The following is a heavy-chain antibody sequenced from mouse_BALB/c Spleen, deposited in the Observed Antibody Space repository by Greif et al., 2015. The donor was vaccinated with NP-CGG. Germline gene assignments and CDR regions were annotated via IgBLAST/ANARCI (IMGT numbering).Heavy chain of an antibody. J-gene: IGHJ2*01. CDR2: ISSGGSYT. CDR1: GFTFSSYA. CDR3: ARQDYYGSSYDY. D-gene: IGHD1-1*01. V-gene: IGHV5-9-3*01. Sequence: EVQRVESGGGLVKPGGSLKLSCAASGFTFSSYAMSWVRQTPEKRLEWVATISSGGSYTYYPDSVKGRFTISRDNARNPLYLQMSSLRSEDTAMYYCARQDYYGSSYDYWGQGTTLTVSS.